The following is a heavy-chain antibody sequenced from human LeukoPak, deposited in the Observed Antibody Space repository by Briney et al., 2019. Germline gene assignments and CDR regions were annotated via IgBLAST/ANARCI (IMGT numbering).Heavy chain of an antibody. J-gene: IGHJ6*02. Sequence: SVKVSCKASGGTFSSHAISWVRQAPGQGLEWMGGIIPIFGTANYAQKFQGRVTITADESTSTAYMELSSLRSEDTAVYYCARAESSGWYSKRKPRDYYYYGMDVWGQGTTVTVSS. CDR2: IIPIFGTA. D-gene: IGHD6-19*01. CDR3: ARAESSGWYSKRKPRDYYYYGMDV. V-gene: IGHV1-69*13. CDR1: GGTFSSHA.